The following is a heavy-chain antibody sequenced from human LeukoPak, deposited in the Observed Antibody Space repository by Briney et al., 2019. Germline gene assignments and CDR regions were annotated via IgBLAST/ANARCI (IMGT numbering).Heavy chain of an antibody. CDR3: ARVGYYDSSGYNDY. J-gene: IGHJ4*02. D-gene: IGHD3-22*01. CDR2: INIDGSST. CDR1: GFTFDDYA. V-gene: IGHV3-74*01. Sequence: GGSLRLSCAASGFTFDDYAMHWVRQPPGKGLIWVSHINIDGSSTGYADSVKGRFTISRNNAKNTLYLQMNSVRVEDTAVYYCARVGYYDSSGYNDYWGQGTLVTVSS.